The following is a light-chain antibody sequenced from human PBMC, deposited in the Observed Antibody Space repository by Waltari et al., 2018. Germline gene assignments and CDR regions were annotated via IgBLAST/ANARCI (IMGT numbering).Light chain of an antibody. J-gene: IGKJ1*01. CDR2: HAS. CDR3: QKYESLPAT. V-gene: IGKV3-20*01. Sequence: EIALTQSPGSLSLSPGERATLSCRASQSVSKYLAWYQQKPGQAPRLLIYHASSRATGIPDRFSGSGFGTDFSLTISRLEHEDFAVYYCQKYESLPATFGQGTKVEIK. CDR1: QSVSKY.